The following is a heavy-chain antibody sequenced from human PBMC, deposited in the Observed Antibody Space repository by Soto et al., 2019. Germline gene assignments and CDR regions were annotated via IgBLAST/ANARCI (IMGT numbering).Heavy chain of an antibody. D-gene: IGHD6-19*01. CDR1: GYTFTSYD. CDR3: ASRLWHSSLMGY. J-gene: IGHJ4*02. CDR2: MNPNSGNT. V-gene: IGHV1-8*01. Sequence: QVQLVQSGAEVKKPGASVKVSCKASGYTFTSYDNNWVRQATGQGLEWMGWMNPNSGNTGYAQKFQGSVTMTRHPPIPTAYTELSSLRSEDTAVYYCASRLWHSSLMGYWRQGTLVTVSS.